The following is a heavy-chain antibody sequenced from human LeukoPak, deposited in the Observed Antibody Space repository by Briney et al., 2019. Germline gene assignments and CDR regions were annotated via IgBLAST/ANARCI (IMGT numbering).Heavy chain of an antibody. Sequence: PLETLSLTCTVSGGSISSYYWSWIRQPPGKGLEWIGYIYYSGSTNYNPSLKSRVTISVDTSKNQFSLKLSSVTAADTAVYYCARGGYYGSGNDFRFDPWGQGTLVTVSS. V-gene: IGHV4-59*01. J-gene: IGHJ5*02. CDR2: IYYSGST. CDR3: ARGGYYGSGNDFRFDP. D-gene: IGHD3-10*01. CDR1: GGSISSYY.